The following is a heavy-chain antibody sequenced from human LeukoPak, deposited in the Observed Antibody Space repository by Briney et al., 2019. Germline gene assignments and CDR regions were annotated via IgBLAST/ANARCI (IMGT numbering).Heavy chain of an antibody. D-gene: IGHD2-2*01. CDR2: IHHSGMT. J-gene: IGHJ5*02. V-gene: IGHV4-38-2*01. Sequence: PSETLSLTCAVSGYSISSGYYWSWIRQPPGKGLEWIATIHHSGMTYYNPSLKSRVTISVDTSKNQFSLKLSSVTAADTAVYYCARAWSVVVPAAKLFDPWGQGTLVTVSS. CDR3: ARAWSVVVPAAKLFDP. CDR1: GYSISSGYY.